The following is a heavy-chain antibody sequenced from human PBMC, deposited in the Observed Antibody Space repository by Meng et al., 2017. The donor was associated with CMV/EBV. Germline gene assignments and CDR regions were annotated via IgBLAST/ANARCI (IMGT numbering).Heavy chain of an antibody. CDR2: INPNSGGT. J-gene: IGHJ3*02. V-gene: IGHV1-2*02. CDR3: AREDYYGSGDDAFDI. CDR1: GSTFTGYY. Sequence: ASVKVSCKASGSTFTGYYMHWVRQAPGQGLEWMGWINPNSGGTNYAQKFQGRVTMTRDTSISTAYMELSRLRSDDTAVYYCAREDYYGSGDDAFDIWGQGTMVTVSS. D-gene: IGHD3-10*01.